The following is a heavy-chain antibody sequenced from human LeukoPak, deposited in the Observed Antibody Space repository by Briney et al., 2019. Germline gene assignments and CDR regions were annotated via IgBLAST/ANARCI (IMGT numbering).Heavy chain of an antibody. J-gene: IGHJ4*02. CDR1: GFTVSSNY. V-gene: IGHV3-66*01. Sequence: GGSLRLSCTVSGFTVSSNYMAWVRQAPGKGLEWVSVIYSGGNTFYADSVKGRFIISRDNANNTLFLQMSSLRAEDTAVYYCARGRVYFFGSGSLEYWGQGTLVTVSS. CDR2: IYSGGNT. CDR3: ARGRVYFFGSGSLEY. D-gene: IGHD3-10*01.